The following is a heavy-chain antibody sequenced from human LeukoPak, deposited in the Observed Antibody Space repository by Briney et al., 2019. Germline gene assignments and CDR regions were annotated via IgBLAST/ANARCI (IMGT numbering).Heavy chain of an antibody. CDR1: GGSISGYY. V-gene: IGHV4-59*01. CDR2: IYYTGST. Sequence: PSETLCLTCTVSGGSISGYYWGWIRQPPGKGLEWIGYIYYTGSTNYNPSLKSRVTISVDTSKNQFSLKLSSVTAADTAVYYCARAFSSGWYPYSIGGLWFDYWGQGTLVTVSS. D-gene: IGHD6-19*01. J-gene: IGHJ4*02. CDR3: ARAFSSGWYPYSIGGLWFDY.